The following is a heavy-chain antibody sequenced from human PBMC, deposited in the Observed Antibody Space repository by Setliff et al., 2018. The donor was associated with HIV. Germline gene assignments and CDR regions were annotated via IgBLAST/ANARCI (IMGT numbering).Heavy chain of an antibody. CDR2: INPSGGST. Sequence: ASVKVSCKASGYTFTSYYMHWVRQAPGQGLEWMGIINPSGGSTSYAQKFQGRVTISVDTSKNQFSLKLSSVTAADTAVYYCARRRSSGWYHYFDYWGQGTLVTVSS. D-gene: IGHD6-19*01. V-gene: IGHV1-46*01. J-gene: IGHJ4*02. CDR3: ARRRSSGWYHYFDY. CDR1: GYTFTSYY.